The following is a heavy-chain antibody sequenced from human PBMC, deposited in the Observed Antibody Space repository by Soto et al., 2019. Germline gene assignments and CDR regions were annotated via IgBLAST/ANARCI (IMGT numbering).Heavy chain of an antibody. CDR3: ARDNGRPQLGGNYYYITDV. Sequence: QVQVVQSGAEVKEPGSSVKVSCQASGGTFSSSALSWVRQVPGQGLEWMGGIIPLFRTPDYAQKFQGRVTITADESTSTAYMELSSLRSEDTAIYYCARDNGRPQLGGNYYYITDVWGQGTTITVSS. V-gene: IGHV1-69*12. J-gene: IGHJ6*02. CDR2: IIPLFRTP. CDR1: GGTFSSSA. D-gene: IGHD3-3*02.